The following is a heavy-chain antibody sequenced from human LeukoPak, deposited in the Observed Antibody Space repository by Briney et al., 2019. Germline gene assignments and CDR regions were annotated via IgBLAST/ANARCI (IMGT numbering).Heavy chain of an antibody. CDR1: GFTFSDYG. Sequence: GGSLRLSCLASGFTFSDYGIQRVRQAPGKGLEWVAVVARDGGHKVYSDSVKGRLYISRDNSKNTAFLQMDSLRAEDAAVYFCAREHSHSNWFFDLWGPGTPVTVSS. V-gene: IGHV3-30*03. CDR3: AREHSHSNWFFDL. CDR2: VARDGGHK. J-gene: IGHJ2*01. D-gene: IGHD4-11*01.